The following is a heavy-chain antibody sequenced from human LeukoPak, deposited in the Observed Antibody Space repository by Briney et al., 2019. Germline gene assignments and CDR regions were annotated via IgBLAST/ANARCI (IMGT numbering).Heavy chain of an antibody. CDR2: IQTSGST. Sequence: SETLSLTCTVSGGSINSHYWNWIRQPAGKGLEWIGHIQTSGSTKYNPSLKSRVTMSIDTSKNQFSLNLYSVTAADTAVYYCATNYTAVSAFDSWGQGTLVTVSS. CDR1: GGSINSHY. D-gene: IGHD6-19*01. V-gene: IGHV4-4*07. CDR3: ATNYTAVSAFDS. J-gene: IGHJ4*02.